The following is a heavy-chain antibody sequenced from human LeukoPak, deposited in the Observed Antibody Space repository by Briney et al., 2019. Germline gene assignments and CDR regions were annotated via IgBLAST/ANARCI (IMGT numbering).Heavy chain of an antibody. D-gene: IGHD1-14*01. CDR1: GGSISSGGYY. V-gene: IGHV4-31*03. J-gene: IGHJ4*02. CDR2: IYYSGST. Sequence: SQTLSLTCTVSGGSISSGGYYWSWIRQHPGKGLEWIGYIYYSGSTYYNPSLKSRVTISVDTSKNQFSLKLRSVTAGDTAVYYCASSPFSGKTDYFDYWGQGTLVTVSS. CDR3: ASSPFSGKTDYFDY.